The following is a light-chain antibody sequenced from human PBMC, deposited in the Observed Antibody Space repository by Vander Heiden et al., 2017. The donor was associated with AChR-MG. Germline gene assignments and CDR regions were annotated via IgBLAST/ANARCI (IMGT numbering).Light chain of an antibody. Sequence: QSVFTQPPSVSAAAGQRVTIACPGRSSNIGIHDVSWYHQLPGTAPKRLIYDKNKRPSGIPDRCSGAKSGTSATLGITGLQTGDEADYYCAAWDSGLSAVVFGTGTKVSVL. CDR3: AAWDSGLSAVV. CDR1: SSNIGIHD. CDR2: DKN. V-gene: IGLV1-51*01. J-gene: IGLJ1*01.